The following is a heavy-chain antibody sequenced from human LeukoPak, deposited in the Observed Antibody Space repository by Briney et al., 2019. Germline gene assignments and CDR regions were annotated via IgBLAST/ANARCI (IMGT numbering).Heavy chain of an antibody. Sequence: PGGSLRLSCAASGFTFSNYWMTWVRQAPGKGLEWVANIKPDGSKKSYVDSVKGRFTVSRDNAKNSLSLQMDSLRVKDTAVYYCSSQPAVIDLDLWGQGTLVTVSS. CDR2: IKPDGSKK. V-gene: IGHV3-7*01. CDR1: GFTFSNYW. CDR3: SSQPAVIDLDL. D-gene: IGHD2/OR15-2a*01. J-gene: IGHJ5*02.